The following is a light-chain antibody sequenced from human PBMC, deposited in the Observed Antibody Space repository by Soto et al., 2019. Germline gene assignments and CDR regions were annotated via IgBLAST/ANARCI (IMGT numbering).Light chain of an antibody. CDR2: DVS. CDR1: SSDGGGYNY. Sequence: QSVLTQPASVSGSPGQSITISCTGTSSDGGGYNYVSWYQQHPGKAPKFMIYDVSNRPSGVSNSFSGSKSGNTASLTISGLQAEDEADYYCCSYTTSNTRQIVFGTGTKLTVL. CDR3: CSYTTSNTRQIV. J-gene: IGLJ1*01. V-gene: IGLV2-14*01.